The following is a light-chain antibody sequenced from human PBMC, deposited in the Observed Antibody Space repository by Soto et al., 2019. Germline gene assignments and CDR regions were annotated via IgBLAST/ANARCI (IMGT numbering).Light chain of an antibody. Sequence: EIVLTQSPGTLSLSPGEGATLSCRASQSVSSSYLAWYQQKPGQAPRLLIYGASSRATGIPDRFSGSGSGTDFTLTISRLEPEDFAVYYCQQYGSSPPVWTFGQGTKVDIK. CDR1: QSVSSSY. V-gene: IGKV3-20*01. CDR2: GAS. J-gene: IGKJ1*01. CDR3: QQYGSSPPVWT.